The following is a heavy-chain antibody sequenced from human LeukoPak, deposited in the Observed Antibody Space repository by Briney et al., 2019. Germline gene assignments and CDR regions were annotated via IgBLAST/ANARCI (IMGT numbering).Heavy chain of an antibody. CDR3: AKVGTASKPSDLDY. CDR2: IRYDGTIK. CDR1: GFTFTDYG. V-gene: IGHV3-30*02. Sequence: PGGSLRLSCAASGFTFTDYGIHWVRQAPGKGLGWVAFIRYDGTIKYYADSVKGRFTISRDNSRNTLYLQMNSLRTEDTAVYYCAKVGTASKPSDLDYWGQGTLVTVSS. J-gene: IGHJ4*02. D-gene: IGHD1-1*01.